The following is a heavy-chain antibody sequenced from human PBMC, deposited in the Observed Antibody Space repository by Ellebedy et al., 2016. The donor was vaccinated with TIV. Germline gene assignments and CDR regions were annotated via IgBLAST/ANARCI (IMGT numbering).Heavy chain of an antibody. Sequence: GGSLRLXXAASGFTFDDYAMHWVRQAPGKGLEWVSGISWRGHYIGYADSVRGQFTISRDNAKSSLYLQMNSLRIEDTAVYYCTKDLLRGIWGGSGRDYWGQGTLVTVSS. CDR2: ISWRGHYI. CDR3: TKDLLRGIWGGSGRDY. CDR1: GFTFDDYA. V-gene: IGHV3-9*01. D-gene: IGHD7-27*01. J-gene: IGHJ4*02.